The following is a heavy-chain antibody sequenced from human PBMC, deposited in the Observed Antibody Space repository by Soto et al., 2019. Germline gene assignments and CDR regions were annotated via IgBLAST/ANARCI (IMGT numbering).Heavy chain of an antibody. V-gene: IGHV1-69*13. CDR1: GGTFSSYA. D-gene: IGHD3-3*01. CDR2: IIPIFGTA. Sequence: SVKVSCKASGGTFSSYAISWVRQAPGQGLEWMGGIIPIFGTANYAQKFQGRVTITADESTSTAYMELSSLRSEDTAVYYCARSRFLRITIFGVVIIEGGGEYYGMDVWGQGTTVTVS. J-gene: IGHJ6*02. CDR3: ARSRFLRITIFGVVIIEGGGEYYGMDV.